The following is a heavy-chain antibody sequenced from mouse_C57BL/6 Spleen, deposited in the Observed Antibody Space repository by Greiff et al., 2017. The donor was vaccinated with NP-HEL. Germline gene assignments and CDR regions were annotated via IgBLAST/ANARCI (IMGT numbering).Heavy chain of an antibody. CDR1: GFTFSDYY. J-gene: IGHJ2*01. D-gene: IGHD1-1*02. Sequence: EVQVVESGGGLVQPGGSLKLSCAASGFTFSDYYMYWVRQTPEKRLEWVAYISNGGGSTYYPDTVKGRFTISRDNAKNTLYLRMSRLKSEDTAMYYCARHGDYGFDYWGQGTTLTVSS. CDR3: ARHGDYGFDY. CDR2: ISNGGGST. V-gene: IGHV5-12*01.